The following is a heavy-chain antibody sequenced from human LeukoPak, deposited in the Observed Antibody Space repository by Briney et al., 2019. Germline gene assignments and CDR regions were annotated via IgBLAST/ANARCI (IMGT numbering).Heavy chain of an antibody. V-gene: IGHV3-23*01. J-gene: IGHJ4*02. CDR3: AKDQRPDSGYDIDS. CDR2: IYPSGGTT. CDR1: GFTFSTYS. D-gene: IGHD5-12*01. Sequence: GGSLRLSCAASGFTFSTYSMSWVRQAPRKGLEWVSVIYPSGGTTYYADSVKGRFTISRDNSKNTLYLQMPCLRAEFTALYYCAKDQRPDSGYDIDSWGQGTLVTVSS.